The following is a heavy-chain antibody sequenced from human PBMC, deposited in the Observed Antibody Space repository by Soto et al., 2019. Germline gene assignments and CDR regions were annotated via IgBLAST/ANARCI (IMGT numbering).Heavy chain of an antibody. CDR1: GGSISSGDYY. Sequence: SETLSLTCTVSGGSISSGDYYWCWIRQPPGKGLEWIGYIYYSGSTYYNPSLKSRVTISVDTSKNQFSLKLSSVTAADTAVYYCAGMATTMVYFVYWGQGTLVTVS. V-gene: IGHV4-30-4*01. CDR3: AGMATTMVYFVY. J-gene: IGHJ4*02. D-gene: IGHD5-18*01. CDR2: IYYSGST.